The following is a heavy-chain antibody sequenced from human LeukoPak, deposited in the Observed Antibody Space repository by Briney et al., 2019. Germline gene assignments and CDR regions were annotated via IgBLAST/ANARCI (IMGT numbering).Heavy chain of an antibody. D-gene: IGHD2-2*01. CDR2: ISAYNGNT. CDR1: GYTFTSYG. V-gene: IGHV1-18*01. Sequence: ASVKVSCKASGYTFTSYGISWVRQAPGQGLEWMGWISAYNGNTNYAQKLQGRVTMTTDTSTSTAYMELRSLRSDDTAVYYCAREVVVPAAEKPFFDYWGQGTLVTVSS. J-gene: IGHJ4*02. CDR3: AREVVVPAAEKPFFDY.